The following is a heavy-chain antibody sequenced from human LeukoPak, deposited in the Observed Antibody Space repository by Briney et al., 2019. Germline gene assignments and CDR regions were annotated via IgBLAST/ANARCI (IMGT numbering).Heavy chain of an antibody. CDR3: ATMGSSGATFARNFDY. CDR1: GYTLTELS. CDR2: FDPEDGET. D-gene: IGHD6-19*01. J-gene: IGHJ4*02. V-gene: IGHV1-24*01. Sequence: GASVKVSCKVSGYTLTELSKHWVRQAPGKGLEWMGGFDPEDGETIYAQKFQGRVTMAEDTSTDTAYTELSSLRSEDTAVYYCATMGSSGATFARNFDYWGQGTLVTVSS.